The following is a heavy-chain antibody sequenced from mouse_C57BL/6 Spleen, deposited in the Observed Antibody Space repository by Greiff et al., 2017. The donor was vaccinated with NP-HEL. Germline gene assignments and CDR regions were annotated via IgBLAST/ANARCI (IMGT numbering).Heavy chain of an antibody. D-gene: IGHD1-1*01. CDR3: AREGSSHWYFDG. J-gene: IGHJ1*03. Sequence: EVQLQQSGPGMVKPSQSLSLTCTVTGYSITSGYDWHWIRHFPGNKLEWMGYISYSGSTNYNPPLKSRIPFTHHPTKNHFFMKLDTVATEETATDYCAREGSSHWYFDGWGTGTTVTVAS. V-gene: IGHV3-1*01. CDR1: GYSITSGYD. CDR2: ISYSGST.